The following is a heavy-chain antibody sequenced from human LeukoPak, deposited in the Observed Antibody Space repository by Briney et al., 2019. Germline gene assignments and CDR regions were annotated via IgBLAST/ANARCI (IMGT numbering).Heavy chain of an antibody. D-gene: IGHD6-19*01. CDR1: GGSISSSSYY. Sequence: SETLSLTCTVSGGSISSSSYYWGWIRQPPGKGLEWIGSIYYSGSTNYNPSLKSRVTISVDTSKNQFSLKLSSVTAADTAVYYCARHGNSSGWYEGEGVDYWGQGTLVTVSS. J-gene: IGHJ4*02. CDR3: ARHGNSSGWYEGEGVDY. CDR2: IYYSGST. V-gene: IGHV4-39*01.